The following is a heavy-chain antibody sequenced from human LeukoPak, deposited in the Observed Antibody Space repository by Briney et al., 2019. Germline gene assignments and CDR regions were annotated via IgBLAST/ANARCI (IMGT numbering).Heavy chain of an antibody. D-gene: IGHD3-10*01. J-gene: IGHJ4*02. V-gene: IGHV1-2*02. CDR2: INPQSGGT. Sequence: GASVKVSCKTSGFHFFAYYIQWVRQAPGQGLEWMGWINPQSGGTTYSQKFQDRVTLTSDASIRTAYMELRRLTSDDTAVYYCATDPGHSGMDYRGLGSLVTVSS. CDR1: GFHFFAYY. CDR3: ATDPGHSGMDY.